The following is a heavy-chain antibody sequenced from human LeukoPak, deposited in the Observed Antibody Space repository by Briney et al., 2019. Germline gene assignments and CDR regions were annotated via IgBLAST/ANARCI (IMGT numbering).Heavy chain of an antibody. J-gene: IGHJ4*02. D-gene: IGHD4-11*01. Sequence: SETLSLTCTVSGGSISSYYWSWIRQPAGKGLEWIGRIYPSGSTKYNPSLKSRVTMSADTSKNQLSLKLSSVTAADTAVFYCARGGDDYLIDYWGQGTLVTVSS. CDR3: ARGGDDYLIDY. V-gene: IGHV4-4*07. CDR2: IYPSGST. CDR1: GGSISSYY.